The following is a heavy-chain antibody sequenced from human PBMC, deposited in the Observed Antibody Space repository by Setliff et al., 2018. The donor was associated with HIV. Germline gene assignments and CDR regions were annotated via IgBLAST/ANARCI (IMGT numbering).Heavy chain of an antibody. CDR1: GGSISCGGYY. J-gene: IGHJ6*02. D-gene: IGHD4-17*01. V-gene: IGHV4-31*03. CDR2: IYYSGST. CDR3: AWDYGDTPSYYYYYCMDV. Sequence: ASETLSLTCTVSGGSISCGGYYWSWIRQHPGKGLEWIGYIYYSGSTYYNPSINSRFTISVDTSKNQFSLKLSSVTASDTAVYYCAWDYGDTPSYYYYYCMDVWGQGTTVTVSS.